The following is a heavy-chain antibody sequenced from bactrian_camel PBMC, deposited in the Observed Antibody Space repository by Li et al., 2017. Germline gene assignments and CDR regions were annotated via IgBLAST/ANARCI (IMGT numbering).Heavy chain of an antibody. D-gene: IGHD1*01. CDR3: AADQTDCYSASWFLFMMSPDFGV. J-gene: IGHJ6*01. Sequence: HVQLVESGGGSVQAGGSLRLTCVISGDSFSRNCKGWFRQSPGKKRVGVAGIDSKGNTSYADSVEGRFTISKDAAKNTLYLQMSSLNPEDTAMYYCAADQTDCYSASWFLFMMSPDFGVWGQGTQVTVS. CDR2: IDSKGNT. CDR1: GDSFSRNC. V-gene: IGHV3S53*01.